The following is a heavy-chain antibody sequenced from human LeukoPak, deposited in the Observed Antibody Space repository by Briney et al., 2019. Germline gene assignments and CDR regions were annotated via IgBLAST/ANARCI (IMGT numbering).Heavy chain of an antibody. CDR2: ISANYGNT. CDR1: GYTFSNYG. CDR3: ATEYSSSDAFDI. D-gene: IGHD6-6*01. J-gene: IGHJ3*02. Sequence: ASVKVSCKASGYTFSNYGISWVRQAPGQGLEWMGWISANYGNTNYAQKFQGRVTMTEDTSTDTAYMELSSLRSEDTAVYYCATEYSSSDAFDIWGQGTMVTVSS. V-gene: IGHV1-18*01.